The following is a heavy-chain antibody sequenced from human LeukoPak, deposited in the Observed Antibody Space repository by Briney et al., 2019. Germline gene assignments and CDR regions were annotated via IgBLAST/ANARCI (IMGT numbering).Heavy chain of an antibody. D-gene: IGHD3-10*01. Sequence: PSETLSLTCTVSGGSISSSSYYWGWIRQPPGKGLEWIGSIYYSGSTYYNPSLKSRVTISVDTSENQFSLKLSSVTAADTAVYYCAYGSGSYYNKAYWGQGTLVTVSS. J-gene: IGHJ4*02. CDR2: IYYSGST. V-gene: IGHV4-39*01. CDR1: GGSISSSSYY. CDR3: AYGSGSYYNKAY.